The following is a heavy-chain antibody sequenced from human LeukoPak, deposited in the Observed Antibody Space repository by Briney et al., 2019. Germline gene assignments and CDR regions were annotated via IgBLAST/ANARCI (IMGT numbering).Heavy chain of an antibody. Sequence: GSSVKVSCKASGGTFSSYAISWVRQAPGQGLEWMGGIIPIFGTANYAQKFQGRVTITADESTSTAYMELSSLRSEDTAVYYCARLYGSGSSLYFDYRGQGTLVTVSS. CDR3: ARLYGSGSSLYFDY. CDR1: GGTFSSYA. V-gene: IGHV1-69*01. CDR2: IIPIFGTA. J-gene: IGHJ4*02. D-gene: IGHD3-10*01.